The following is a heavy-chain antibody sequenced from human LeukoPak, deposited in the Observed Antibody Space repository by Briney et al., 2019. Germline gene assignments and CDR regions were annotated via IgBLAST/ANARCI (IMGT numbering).Heavy chain of an antibody. CDR3: AKDHDYVWGSYRPRYMDV. CDR2: ISGSGGTI. CDR1: GFTFSSYD. J-gene: IGHJ6*03. D-gene: IGHD3-16*02. V-gene: IGHV3-23*01. Sequence: PGGSLRLSCAASGFTFSSYDMTWVRQAPGKGLEWVSGISGSGGTIYYADSVKGRFTISRDNSKNTLYLQMNSLRAEDTAVYYCAKDHDYVWGSYRPRYMDVWGKGTTVTISS.